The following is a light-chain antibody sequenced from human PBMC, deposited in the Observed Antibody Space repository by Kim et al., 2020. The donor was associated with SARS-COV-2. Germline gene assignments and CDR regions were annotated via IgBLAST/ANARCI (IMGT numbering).Light chain of an antibody. V-gene: IGLV2-14*04. CDR3: SSYTSSVTLV. J-gene: IGLJ2*01. Sequence: GQSITISCTGTVSDVGGYNFVSWYQQHPGKAPKLLIYDVNKRPAGVSHRFSGSKSGNTASLTISGLQAEDEADYYCSSYTSSVTLVFGGGTQLTVL. CDR1: VSDVGGYNF. CDR2: DVN.